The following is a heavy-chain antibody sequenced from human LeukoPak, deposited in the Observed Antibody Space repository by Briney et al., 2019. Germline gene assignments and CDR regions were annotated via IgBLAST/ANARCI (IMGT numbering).Heavy chain of an antibody. J-gene: IGHJ4*02. V-gene: IGHV3-30*18. Sequence: GGSLRLSCAASGFTFSSYGMHWVRQASGKGLEWVAVISYDGSKKFYGDSVKGRSTISRDNSKNTLILQMNSLRTEDTAVYYCVKEPGAYGSVSIMGYWGQGILVTVSS. CDR1: GFTFSSYG. CDR2: ISYDGSKK. D-gene: IGHD3-10*01. CDR3: VKEPGAYGSVSIMGY.